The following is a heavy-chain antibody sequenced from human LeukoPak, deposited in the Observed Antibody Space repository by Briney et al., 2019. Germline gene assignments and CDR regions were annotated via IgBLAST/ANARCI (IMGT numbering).Heavy chain of an antibody. CDR1: GGSFSGYY. D-gene: IGHD2-2*01. CDR3: ARARAKYIVVVPAALLPIDY. V-gene: IGHV4-34*01. CDR2: INHSGST. Sequence: SETLSLTCAVYGGSFSGYYWSWIRQPPGKGLEWIGEINHSGSTNYNPSLKSRVTISVDTSKNQFSLKLSSVTAADTAVYYCARARAKYIVVVPAALLPIDYWGQGTLVTVSS. J-gene: IGHJ4*02.